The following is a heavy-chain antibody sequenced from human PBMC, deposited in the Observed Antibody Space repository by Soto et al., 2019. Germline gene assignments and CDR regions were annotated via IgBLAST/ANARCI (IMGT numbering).Heavy chain of an antibody. V-gene: IGHV3-13*01. CDR2: IGSAGDT. J-gene: IGHJ4*02. CDR3: ASAVVAGVVDY. Sequence: EVQLVESGGGLVQPGGSLRLSCAASGFSFSSYDMHWVRQATGEGLEWVSAIGSAGDTYYPDSVKGRFTISRENAKNSLDLQVNRLRGGDSVVYFCASAVVAGVVDYWGQGTLVTVSS. CDR1: GFSFSSYD. D-gene: IGHD6-19*01.